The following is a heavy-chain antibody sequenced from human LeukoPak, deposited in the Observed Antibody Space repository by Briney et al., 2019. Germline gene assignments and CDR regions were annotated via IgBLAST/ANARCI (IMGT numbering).Heavy chain of an antibody. CDR2: FSYSGYT. V-gene: IGHV4-59*08. D-gene: IGHD6-19*01. J-gene: IGHJ6*02. CDR1: GGSISNYY. Sequence: PSETLSLTCTVSGGSISNYYWSWIRQAPGKGLEWIGYFSYSGYTNYNPSLNSRVTISVDTSKNQFSLKLSSVTAADTAVYYCASTVAGRDYYYYYGMDVWGQGTTVTVSS. CDR3: ASTVAGRDYYYYYGMDV.